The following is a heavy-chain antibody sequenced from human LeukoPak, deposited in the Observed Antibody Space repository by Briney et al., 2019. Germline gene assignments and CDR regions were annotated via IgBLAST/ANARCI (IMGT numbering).Heavy chain of an antibody. D-gene: IGHD3-22*01. CDR2: ISGSGGST. Sequence: GGSLRLSCAASGFTFSSYAMRWVRQAPGKGLEWVSAISGSGGSTYYADSVKGRFTISRDNSKNTLYLQMNSLRAEDTAVYYCAKERGDYYDSSGSITPFDYWGQGTLVTVSS. CDR1: GFTFSSYA. J-gene: IGHJ4*02. CDR3: AKERGDYYDSSGSITPFDY. V-gene: IGHV3-23*01.